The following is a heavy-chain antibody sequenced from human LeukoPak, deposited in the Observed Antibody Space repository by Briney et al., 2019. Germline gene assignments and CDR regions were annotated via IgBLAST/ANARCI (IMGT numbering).Heavy chain of an antibody. D-gene: IGHD3-9*01. V-gene: IGHV1-2*02. CDR1: GYTFTGYY. CDR3: ARDLAIYYDILTGHPGY. J-gene: IGHJ4*02. Sequence: GASVKVSCKASGYTFTGYYMHWVRQAPGQGLEWMGWINPNSGGTNYAQKFQGRVTMTRDTSISTAYMELSRLRSDDTAVYYCARDLAIYYDILTGHPGYWGQGTLVTVSS. CDR2: INPNSGGT.